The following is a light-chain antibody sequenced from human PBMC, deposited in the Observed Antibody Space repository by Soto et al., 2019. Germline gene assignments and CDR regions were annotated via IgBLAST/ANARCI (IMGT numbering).Light chain of an antibody. Sequence: EIFLTQSRATLSLSPGERSTRSCMASQSVSSYLAWYQQKPGQAPRLLIYDASNRATRIPARFSGSGSGTDFTLTIRSLEPEDFAVYYYQQRSNSTLGKGKRVEIK. J-gene: IGKJ5*01. V-gene: IGKV3-11*01. CDR3: QQRSNST. CDR1: QSVSSY. CDR2: DAS.